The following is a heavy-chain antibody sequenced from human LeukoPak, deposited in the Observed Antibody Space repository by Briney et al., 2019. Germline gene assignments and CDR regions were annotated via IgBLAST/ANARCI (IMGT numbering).Heavy chain of an antibody. CDR3: TTYVGATAY. CDR2: IKAKTDDGAT. Sequence: GGSLLLSCAASGFTFSNARMNWVRQAPGKGLEWVGRIKAKTDDGATDYSAPVKARFTISRDDSKTTLYLQLNGLKTEDTAIYYCTTYVGATAYWGQGTLVTVSS. J-gene: IGHJ4*02. CDR1: GFTFSNAR. D-gene: IGHD1-26*01. V-gene: IGHV3-15*01.